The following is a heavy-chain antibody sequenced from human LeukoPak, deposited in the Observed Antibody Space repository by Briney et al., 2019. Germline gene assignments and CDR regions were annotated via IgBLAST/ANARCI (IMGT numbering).Heavy chain of an antibody. CDR2: IRYDGSNK. J-gene: IGHJ4*02. V-gene: IGHV3-30*02. Sequence: GGSLRLSCAASGFTFSSYGMHWVRQAPGKGLEWVAFIRYDGSNKYYADSVKGRFTISRDNSKNTLYLQMNSLRAEDTAVYYCAKPHSSSWDFDYWGQGTLVTVSS. CDR1: GFTFSSYG. CDR3: AKPHSSSWDFDY. D-gene: IGHD6-13*01.